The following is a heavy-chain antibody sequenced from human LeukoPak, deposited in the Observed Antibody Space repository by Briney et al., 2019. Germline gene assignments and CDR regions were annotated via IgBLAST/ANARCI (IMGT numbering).Heavy chain of an antibody. V-gene: IGHV4-39*07. CDR2: IYYSGST. J-gene: IGHJ4*02. CDR1: GGSISSSSYY. Sequence: PSETLSLTCTVSGGSISSSSYYWGWIRQPPGKGLEWIGSIYYSGSTYYNPSLKSRVTISVDTSKNQFSLKLSSVTAADTAVYYCATSKGLRGRGFDYWGQGTLVTVSS. D-gene: IGHD3-16*01. CDR3: ATSKGLRGRGFDY.